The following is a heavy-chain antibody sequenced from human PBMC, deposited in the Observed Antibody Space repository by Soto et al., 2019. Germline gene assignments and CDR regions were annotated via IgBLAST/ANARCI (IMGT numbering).Heavy chain of an antibody. V-gene: IGHV4-59*08. D-gene: IGHD1-26*01. CDR2: IYYSGST. J-gene: IGHJ6*02. CDR3: ARHIVGATDGLYHYGMDV. Sequence: LGTLSLTCTVSGGSIRSYYWSWIREPPGEGLEWIGYIYYSGSTKYNPSLKSRVTISVDTSKNQFSLKLTSMTAADTAVYYCARHIVGATDGLYHYGMDVWGLGTTVTVSS. CDR1: GGSIRSYY.